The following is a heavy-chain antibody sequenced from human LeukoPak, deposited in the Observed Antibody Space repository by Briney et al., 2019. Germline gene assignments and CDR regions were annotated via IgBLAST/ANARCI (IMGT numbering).Heavy chain of an antibody. V-gene: IGHV3-9*03. CDR3: AKSQRRYVSVTYFDP. D-gene: IGHD2-21*02. J-gene: IGHJ5*02. CDR2: ITWNSAVL. Sequence: GGSLRLSCAASGFTFDYYTIRWVRQAPGKGLEWVSGITWNSAVLGYADSVKGRFTISRDNAKNSLYLQRNSLRAENMALYYCAKSQRRYVSVTYFDPWGQGTLVTVSS. CDR1: GFTFDYYT.